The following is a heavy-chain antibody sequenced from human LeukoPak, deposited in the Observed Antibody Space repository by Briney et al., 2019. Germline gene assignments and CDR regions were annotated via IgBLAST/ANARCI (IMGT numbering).Heavy chain of an antibody. Sequence: GGSLRLSCAASGFAFSDFRMSWVRQAPGKGLEWVANIRHDGNAKNYVPSVRGRFTISRDNAKNSLYLQMNSLTVEDTAVYLCARDSDYYDSSAYSFRGGLHYDFWGRGTLVTVSS. CDR1: GFAFSDFR. CDR2: IRHDGNAK. V-gene: IGHV3-7*01. D-gene: IGHD3-22*01. J-gene: IGHJ4*02. CDR3: ARDSDYYDSSAYSFRGGLHYDF.